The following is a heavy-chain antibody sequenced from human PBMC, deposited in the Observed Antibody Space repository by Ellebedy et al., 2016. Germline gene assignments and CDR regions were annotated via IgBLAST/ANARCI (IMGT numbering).Heavy chain of an antibody. CDR1: GGSVSSGSYY. D-gene: IGHD1-26*01. CDR3: ARAAYGELLARGVVFAFDI. V-gene: IGHV4-61*01. J-gene: IGHJ3*02. CDR2: IYYSGST. Sequence: SETLSLTCTVSGGSVSSGSYYWSWIRQPPGKGLEWIGYIYYSGSTNYNPSLKSRVTISVDTSKNQFSLKLSSVTAADTAVYYCARAAYGELLARGVVFAFDIWGQGTMVTVSS.